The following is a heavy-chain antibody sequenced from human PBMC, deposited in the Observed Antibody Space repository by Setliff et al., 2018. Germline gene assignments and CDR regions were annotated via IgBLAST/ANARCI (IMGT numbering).Heavy chain of an antibody. D-gene: IGHD5-18*01. V-gene: IGHV1-46*01. CDR3: ARDGGTPLRSWIQLWLCPQH. Sequence: VASVKVSCKASGYTFTSYYMHWVRQAPGQGLEWMGIINPSGGSTSYAQKFQGRVTMTRDTSTSTVYMELSSLRSEDTAVYYCARDGGTPLRSWIQLWLCPQHWGQGTLVTVSS. J-gene: IGHJ4*02. CDR1: GYTFTSYY. CDR2: INPSGGST.